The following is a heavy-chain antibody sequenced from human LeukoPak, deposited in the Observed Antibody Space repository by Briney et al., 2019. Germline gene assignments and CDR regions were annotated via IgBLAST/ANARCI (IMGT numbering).Heavy chain of an antibody. D-gene: IGHD5-18*01. Sequence: SETLSLTCAVYGGSFSGYYWSWIRQPPGKGLEWIGEINHSGSPNYNPSLKSRVTISIDTSKNQFSLKLSPVTAADTAVYYCARGQRGYSYGFGGWFDPWGQGTLVTVSS. CDR2: INHSGSP. CDR1: GGSFSGYY. V-gene: IGHV4-34*01. J-gene: IGHJ5*02. CDR3: ARGQRGYSYGFGGWFDP.